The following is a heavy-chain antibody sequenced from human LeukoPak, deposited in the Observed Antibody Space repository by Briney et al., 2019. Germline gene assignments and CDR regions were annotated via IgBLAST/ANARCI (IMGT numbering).Heavy chain of an antibody. V-gene: IGHV1-46*01. CDR2: INPNFGST. D-gene: IGHD5-18*01. Sequence: GASVKVSCKASGYTFTNYYIHWVRQAPGQGLEWMGIINPNFGSTSYAQKFQGRVTMTSDMSTSTVYMELSSLRFDDTAIYYCAREGAVATAMLSLDYWGQGALVTVSS. CDR1: GYTFTNYY. J-gene: IGHJ4*02. CDR3: AREGAVATAMLSLDY.